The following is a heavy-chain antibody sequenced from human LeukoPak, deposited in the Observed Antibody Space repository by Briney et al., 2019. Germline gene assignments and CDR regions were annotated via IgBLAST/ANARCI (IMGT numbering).Heavy chain of an antibody. CDR2: IYFSGST. J-gene: IGHJ4*02. V-gene: IGHV4-39*07. D-gene: IGHD3-22*01. CDR3: ARRQTHYYDSSGYYDY. Sequence: SETLSLTCTVSGGSISSSSYYWGWIRQPPGKGLEWIVSIYFSGSTYYNPSLKSRVTISVDTSKKQFSLKLTSVTAADTAVYYCARRQTHYYDSSGYYDYWGQGTLVTVSS. CDR1: GGSISSSSYY.